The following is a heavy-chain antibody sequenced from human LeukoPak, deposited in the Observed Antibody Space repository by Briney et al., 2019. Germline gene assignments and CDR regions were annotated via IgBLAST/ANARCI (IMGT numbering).Heavy chain of an antibody. CDR2: IYYSGST. D-gene: IGHD1-26*01. Sequence: PSETLSLTCTVSGGSISSSSYYWGWIRQPPGKGLEWIGSIYYSGSTYYNPSLKSRVTISVDTSKNQFSLKLSSVTAADTAVYYCARQSGRNLLDYWGQGTLVTVSS. V-gene: IGHV4-39*01. J-gene: IGHJ4*02. CDR3: ARQSGRNLLDY. CDR1: GGSISSSSYY.